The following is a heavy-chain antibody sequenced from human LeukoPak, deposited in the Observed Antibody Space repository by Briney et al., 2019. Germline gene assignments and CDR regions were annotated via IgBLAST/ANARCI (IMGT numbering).Heavy chain of an antibody. J-gene: IGHJ4*02. CDR3: ARDTPSHSSGWGPYFDY. V-gene: IGHV4-4*07. CDR2: IYTSGST. D-gene: IGHD6-25*01. Sequence: PSETLSLTCTVSGGSISSYYWSWIRQPAGKGLEWIGRIYTSGSTNYNPSLKSRVTMSVDTSKNQFSLKLSSVTAADTAVYYCARDTPSHSSGWGPYFDYWGQGTLVTVSS. CDR1: GGSISSYY.